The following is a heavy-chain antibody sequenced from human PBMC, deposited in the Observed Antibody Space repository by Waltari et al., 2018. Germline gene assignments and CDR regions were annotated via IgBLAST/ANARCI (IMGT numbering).Heavy chain of an antibody. J-gene: IGHJ6*02. CDR2: INHSGST. V-gene: IGHV4-34*01. D-gene: IGHD3-3*01. CDR3: ARAPNRFGIFGVVIFYGMDV. Sequence: QVQLQQWGAGLLKPSETLSLTCAVYGGSFSGYYWSWIRQPPGKGLEWIGEINHSGSTNYNPSLKSRVTISVDTSKNQFSLKLSSVTAADTAVYYCARAPNRFGIFGVVIFYGMDVWGQGTTVTVSS. CDR1: GGSFSGYY.